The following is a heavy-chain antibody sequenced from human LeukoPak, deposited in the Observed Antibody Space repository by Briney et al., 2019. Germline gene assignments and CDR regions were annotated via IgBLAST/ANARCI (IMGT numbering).Heavy chain of an antibody. D-gene: IGHD7-27*01. J-gene: IGHJ4*02. Sequence: PSETLSLTCTVSGGSISSSRYYWGWIRQPPGKGLEWIGSVHYSGSTHFNPSLKSRLSISVDTSKNQFSLKLNSVTAADTAVYYCARPAAGDLSPFDHWGQGTLVPVSS. V-gene: IGHV4-39*01. CDR3: ARPAAGDLSPFDH. CDR1: GGSISSSRYY. CDR2: VHYSGST.